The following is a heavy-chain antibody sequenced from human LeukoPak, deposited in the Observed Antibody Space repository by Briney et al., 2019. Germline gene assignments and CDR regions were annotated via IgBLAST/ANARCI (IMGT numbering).Heavy chain of an antibody. CDR1: GGSISSYY. J-gene: IGHJ4*02. V-gene: IGHV4-59*01. CDR2: IYYSGST. D-gene: IGHD3-9*01. CDR3: ARDDDRAHFDY. Sequence: SETLSLTCTVSGGSISSYYWSWIRQPPGKGLEWIGYIYYSGSTNYNPSLKSRVTISVDTSKNQFSLKLSSVTAADTAVYYCARDDDRAHFDYWGQGTLVTVSS.